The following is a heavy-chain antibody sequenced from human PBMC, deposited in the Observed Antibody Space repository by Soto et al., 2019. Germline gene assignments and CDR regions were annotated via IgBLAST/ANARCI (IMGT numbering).Heavy chain of an antibody. CDR2: IYHSGST. J-gene: IGHJ6*02. Sequence: SETLSLTCVVSGGSFSTYYYNWIRQSPGKGLEWIGYIYHSGSTYYNPSLKSRVTISVDRSKNQFSLKLSSVTAADTAVYYCASSMYYYDSSGYFSYGMDVWGQGTTVTVSS. D-gene: IGHD3-22*01. CDR1: GGSFSTYY. CDR3: ASSMYYYDSSGYFSYGMDV. V-gene: IGHV4-34*01.